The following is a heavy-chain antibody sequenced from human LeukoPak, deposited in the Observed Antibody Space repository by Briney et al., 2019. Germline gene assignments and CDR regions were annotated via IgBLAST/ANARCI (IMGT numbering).Heavy chain of an antibody. CDR1: GDSVSSNSTA. CDR3: ARGGQGDGYSADEAFDF. Sequence: SQTLSLTSAISGDSVSSNSTACNWIRQSPSRGLEWLGRTYYRSKWYNDYAVSVKSRITINPDTSKNQFSLQLNSVTPEDTAVYYCARGGQGDGYSADEAFDFWGQGTMVTVSS. V-gene: IGHV6-1*01. CDR2: TYYRSKWYN. D-gene: IGHD5-24*01. J-gene: IGHJ3*01.